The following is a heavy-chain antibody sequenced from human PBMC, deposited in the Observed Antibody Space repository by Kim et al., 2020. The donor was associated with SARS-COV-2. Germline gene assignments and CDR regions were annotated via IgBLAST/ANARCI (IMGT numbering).Heavy chain of an antibody. CDR3: ARDLDPSANYDFYGMDV. CDR2: INTDGSRT. J-gene: IGHJ6*01. D-gene: IGHD3-3*01. Sequence: GGSLRLSCAASGFTFRSYWMHWVRQAPGKRLVWVSRINTDGSRTTYADSVQGRFSISRDNAQSTLFLQMYSLRAEDTGVYFCARDLDPSANYDFYGMDV. V-gene: IGHV3-74*03. CDR1: GFTFRSYW.